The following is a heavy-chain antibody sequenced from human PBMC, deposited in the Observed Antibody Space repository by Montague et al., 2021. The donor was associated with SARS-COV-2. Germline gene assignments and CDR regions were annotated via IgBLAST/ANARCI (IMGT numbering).Heavy chain of an antibody. CDR1: GFTFSSYA. J-gene: IGHJ4*02. CDR2: ISYDGSNK. Sequence: SLRLSCAASGFTFSSYAMHWVRQAPGKRLEWVAVISYDGSNKYYADSVKGRFTISRDNSKNTLYLQMNSLRAEDTAVYYCASSLVWFEIDYWGQGTLVTVSS. D-gene: IGHD3-10*01. V-gene: IGHV3-30*04. CDR3: ASSLVWFEIDY.